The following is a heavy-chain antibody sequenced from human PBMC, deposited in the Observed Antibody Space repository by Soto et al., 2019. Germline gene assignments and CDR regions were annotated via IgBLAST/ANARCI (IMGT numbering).Heavy chain of an antibody. CDR1: GFIFSSYW. CDR3: ARELPTAIRGGYYYSYGMDV. J-gene: IGHJ6*02. Sequence: EVQLVESGGGLVQPGGSLRLSCAASGFIFSSYWMHWVRQAPGKGLVWVSRINSDGSRTSYADYGKGRFTNSRDNAKNTLYLQMDSLRAEDTAVYYCARELPTAIRGGYYYSYGMDVWGQGTTVTVSS. V-gene: IGHV3-74*01. CDR2: INSDGSRT. D-gene: IGHD2-2*02.